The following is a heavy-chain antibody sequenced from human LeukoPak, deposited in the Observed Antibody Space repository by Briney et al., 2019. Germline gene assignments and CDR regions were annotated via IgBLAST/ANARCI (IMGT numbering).Heavy chain of an antibody. Sequence: GGSLRLSCAASGFTFSSYAMSWVRQAPGKGLEWVSSISSSSKYIYYADSVKGRFTISRDNSKNTLYLQMNSLRAEDTAVYYCARVGYCSSTSCLLGAFDIWGQGTMVTVSS. CDR3: ARVGYCSSTSCLLGAFDI. CDR2: ISSSSKYI. J-gene: IGHJ3*02. CDR1: GFTFSSYA. V-gene: IGHV3-21*01. D-gene: IGHD2-2*01.